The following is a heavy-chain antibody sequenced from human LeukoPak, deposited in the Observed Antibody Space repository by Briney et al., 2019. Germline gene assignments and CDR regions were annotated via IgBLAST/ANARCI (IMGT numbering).Heavy chain of an antibody. CDR1: GYTFTSND. CDR3: ARPPRPFYYYYMAI. J-gene: IGHJ6*03. CDR2: IDPSGTTT. V-gene: IGHV1-46*03. Sequence: GASVKVSCKASGYTFTSNDINWVRQAPGQGLEWMGIIDPSGTTTSYAQKFQGRLTMTRDTSTSTDYMELTGLTSEDTAVYYCARPPRPFYYYYMAIWGTGTTVTVSS.